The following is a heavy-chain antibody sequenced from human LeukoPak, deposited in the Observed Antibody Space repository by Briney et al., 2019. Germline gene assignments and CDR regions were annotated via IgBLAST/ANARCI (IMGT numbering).Heavy chain of an antibody. CDR2: IYYSGST. J-gene: IGHJ6*02. D-gene: IGHD5-18*01. Sequence: PSETLSLTCTVSGGSISSSSYYWGWIRPPPGKGLEWIGSIYYSGSTYYNPSIKSRVTISVDTSKNQFSLKLSCVTAAETAGYYCARVVTAITYYYYYGMDVWGQGTTVTVSS. V-gene: IGHV4-39*01. CDR1: GGSISSSSYY. CDR3: ARVVTAITYYYYYGMDV.